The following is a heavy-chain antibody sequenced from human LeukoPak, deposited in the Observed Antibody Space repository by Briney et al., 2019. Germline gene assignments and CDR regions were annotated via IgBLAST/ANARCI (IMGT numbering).Heavy chain of an antibody. CDR2: ISGSGGST. J-gene: IGHJ4*02. CDR3: YYYYDSSGYYYGDRSYFDY. V-gene: IGHV3-23*01. CDR1: GFTFSSYG. Sequence: PGGSLRLSCAASGFTFSSYGMSWVRQAPGKGLEWVSAISGSGGSTYYADSVKGRFTISRDNSKNTLYLQMNSLRAEDTAVYYCYYYYDSSGYYYGDRSYFDYWGQGTLVTVSS. D-gene: IGHD3-22*01.